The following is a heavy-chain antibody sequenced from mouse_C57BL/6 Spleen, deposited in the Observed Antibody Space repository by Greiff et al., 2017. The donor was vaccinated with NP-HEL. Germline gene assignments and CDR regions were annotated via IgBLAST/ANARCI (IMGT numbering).Heavy chain of an antibody. D-gene: IGHD2-5*01. CDR2: INPNNGGT. CDR3: ARGDYSNYGAMDY. CDR1: GYTFTDYN. Sequence: VQLQQSGPELVKPGASVKMSCKASGYTFTDYNMHWVKQSHGKSLEWIGYINPNNGGTSYNQKFKGKATLTVNKSSSTAYMELRSLTSEDSAVYYCARGDYSNYGAMDYWGQGTSVTVSS. V-gene: IGHV1-22*01. J-gene: IGHJ4*01.